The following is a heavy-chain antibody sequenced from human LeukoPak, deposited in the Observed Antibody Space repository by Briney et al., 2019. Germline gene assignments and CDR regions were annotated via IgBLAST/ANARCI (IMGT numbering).Heavy chain of an antibody. CDR1: GYTFTSYG. CDR3: ARENRDGTLDY. CDR2: INTNTGNP. D-gene: IGHD5-24*01. Sequence: ASVKVSCKASGYTFTSYGIHWVRQAPGQGLDWMGWINTNTGNPTYAQGFTGRFVFSLDTSVSTAYLQISSLKAEDTAVYYCARENRDGTLDYWGQGTLVTVSS. V-gene: IGHV7-4-1*02. J-gene: IGHJ4*02.